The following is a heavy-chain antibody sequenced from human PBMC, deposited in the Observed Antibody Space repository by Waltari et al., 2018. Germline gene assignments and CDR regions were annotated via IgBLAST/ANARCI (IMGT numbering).Heavy chain of an antibody. CDR1: GFTFINFG. V-gene: IGHV3-48*02. J-gene: IGHJ4*02. Sequence: EVQLVESGGGLVQPGGSLRLSCAASGFTFINFGMNWVRQPPGKGLEWVSYISDGSSTIYYADSVKGRFTISRDNAKNSLYLQMNSLRDEDTAIYYCARDYYGSGSYQNFDYWGQGTLVTVSS. D-gene: IGHD3-10*01. CDR2: ISDGSSTI. CDR3: ARDYYGSGSYQNFDY.